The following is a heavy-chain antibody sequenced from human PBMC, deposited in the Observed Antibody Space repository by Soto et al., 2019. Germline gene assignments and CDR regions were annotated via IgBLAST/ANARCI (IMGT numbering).Heavy chain of an antibody. CDR1: GFTFSSYA. CDR3: AKASSSYDRCLDT. V-gene: IGHV3-64D*06. J-gene: IGHJ5*02. CDR2: IGSNGGST. Sequence: GGSLRLSCSASGFTFSSYAMHWVRQAPGEGLEYVSAIGSNGGSTYYADSVKGRFTISRDNSKNTLYLQMSSLRAEDTAVYYCAKASSSYDRCLDTWGQGTLVTVSS. D-gene: IGHD3-22*01.